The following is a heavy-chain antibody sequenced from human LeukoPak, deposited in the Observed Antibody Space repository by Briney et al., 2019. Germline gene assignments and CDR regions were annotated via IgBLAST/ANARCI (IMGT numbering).Heavy chain of an antibody. Sequence: APVKVSCKASGGTFSSYAISWVRQAPGQGLEWMGRIIPIFGTANYAQKFQGRVTITADKSTSTAYMELSSLRSEDTAVYYCARDRYGSGSYWSWFDPWGQGTLVTVSS. J-gene: IGHJ5*02. CDR2: IIPIFGTA. CDR3: ARDRYGSGSYWSWFDP. D-gene: IGHD3-10*01. CDR1: GGTFSSYA. V-gene: IGHV1-69*06.